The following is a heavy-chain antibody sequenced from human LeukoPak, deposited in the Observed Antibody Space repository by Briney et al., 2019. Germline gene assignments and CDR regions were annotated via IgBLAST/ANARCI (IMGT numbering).Heavy chain of an antibody. CDR3: AKDIGYSGPHVD. CDR1: GFTFDDYA. CDR2: ISWNSGSI. J-gene: IGHJ4*02. V-gene: IGHV3-9*03. Sequence: GRSLRLSCAASGFTFDDYAMHWVRQAPGKGLEWVSGISWNSGSIGYADSVKGRFTISRDNAKNSLYLQMNSLRAEDMALYYCAKDIGYSGPHVDWGQGTLVTVSS. D-gene: IGHD1-26*01.